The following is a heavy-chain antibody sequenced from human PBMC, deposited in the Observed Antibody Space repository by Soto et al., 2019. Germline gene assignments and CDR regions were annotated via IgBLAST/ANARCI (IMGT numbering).Heavy chain of an antibody. CDR1: GGTFSSYA. CDR2: IIPIFGTA. J-gene: IGHJ3*02. D-gene: IGHD4-17*01. V-gene: IGHV1-69*06. CDR3: ASRDYTHGPAAFDI. Sequence: QVQLVQSGAEVKKPGSSVKVSCKASGGTFSSYAISWVRQAPGQGLEWMGGIIPIFGTANYAQKFQGRVTITADKSTSTDYLELSSLRSEDTAVYYCASRDYTHGPAAFDIWGQGTMVTVSS.